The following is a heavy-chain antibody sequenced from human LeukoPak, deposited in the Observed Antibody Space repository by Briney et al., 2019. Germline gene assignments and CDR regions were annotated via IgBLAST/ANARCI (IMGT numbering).Heavy chain of an antibody. CDR3: ARLYCSGGSCYESGPLNDH. CDR2: ISSSGSTI. V-gene: IGHV3-11*04. D-gene: IGHD2-15*01. Sequence: VQPGGSLRLSCAASGFTFSDYYMSWIRQAPGKGLEWVSYISSSGSTIYYADSVKGRFTISRDNAKNSLYLQMNSLRAEDTAVYYCARLYCSGGSCYESGPLNDHWGQGTLVTVSS. CDR1: GFTFSDYY. J-gene: IGHJ4*02.